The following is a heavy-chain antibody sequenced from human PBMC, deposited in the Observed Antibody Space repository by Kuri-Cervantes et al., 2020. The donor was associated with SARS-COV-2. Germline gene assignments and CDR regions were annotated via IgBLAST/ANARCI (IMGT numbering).Heavy chain of an antibody. J-gene: IGHJ1*01. Sequence: GGSLRLSCAASGFTFSTYGIHWVRQAPGKGLEWVAVISSDGSSKYYADSVKGRFTISRDNSKNTLYLQMNSLRAEDTAVYYCAKDLTYYYDSSGYPSGPFQHWGQGTLVTVSS. D-gene: IGHD3-22*01. CDR1: GFTFSTYG. CDR2: ISSDGSSK. V-gene: IGHV3-30*18. CDR3: AKDLTYYYDSSGYPSGPFQH.